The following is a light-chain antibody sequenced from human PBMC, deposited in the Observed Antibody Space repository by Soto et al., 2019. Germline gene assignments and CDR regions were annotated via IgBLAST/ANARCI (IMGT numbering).Light chain of an antibody. CDR1: SSDIGGYNY. Sequence: QSVLTQPACVSLSPGQSITISCTGTSSDIGGYNYVSLYQQHPGKAPKLIIYEVSNRPSGVSNRSSASKSDNTASLTISGLQPEDEDDYYCSSYTGSRTPYVFGTGTKVTVL. CDR2: EVS. CDR3: SSYTGSRTPYV. J-gene: IGLJ1*01. V-gene: IGLV2-14*01.